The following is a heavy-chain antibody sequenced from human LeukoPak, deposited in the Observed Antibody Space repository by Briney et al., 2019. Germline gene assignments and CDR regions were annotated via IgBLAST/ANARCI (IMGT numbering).Heavy chain of an antibody. CDR2: ISAYNGNT. J-gene: IGHJ4*02. CDR1: VDTFTSYG. Sequence: ASVKVSCKASVDTFTSYGISWVRQAPGQGLEWMGWISAYNGNTNFAQKLQGRVTMTTDTSTSTAYMDLRSLRSDDTAVYYCARDQAATNTQVRFCLDWGQGTLVTVSS. V-gene: IGHV1-18*01. D-gene: IGHD4-11*01. CDR3: ARDQAATNTQVRFCLD.